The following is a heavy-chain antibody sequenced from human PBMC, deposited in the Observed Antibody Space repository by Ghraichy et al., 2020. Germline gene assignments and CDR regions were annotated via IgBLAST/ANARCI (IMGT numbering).Heavy chain of an antibody. Sequence: SETLSLTCAVSGGSISSGDYSWSWIRQPPGKGLEWIGSIYHSGSSYYNPSLKSRVTISIDRSKNQFSLKLSSVTAADTAVYYCARGTVPTGYYGLDVWGQGTTVTVSS. J-gene: IGHJ6*02. CDR1: GGSISSGDYS. V-gene: IGHV4-30-2*01. D-gene: IGHD5-12*01. CDR3: ARGTVPTGYYGLDV. CDR2: IYHSGSS.